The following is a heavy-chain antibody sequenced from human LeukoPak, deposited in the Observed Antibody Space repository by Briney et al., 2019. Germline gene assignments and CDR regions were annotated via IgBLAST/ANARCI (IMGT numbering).Heavy chain of an antibody. CDR3: ARAKVPAPSYYYYGMDV. CDR1: GGSISRYY. Sequence: SETLSLTCTVSGGSISRYYWSWIRQPPGKGLEWIGYIYYSGSTNYNPSLKSRVTISVDTSKNQFSLKLSSVTAADTAVYYCARAKVPAPSYYYYGMDVWGQGTTVTVSS. J-gene: IGHJ6*02. D-gene: IGHD2-2*01. V-gene: IGHV4-59*01. CDR2: IYYSGST.